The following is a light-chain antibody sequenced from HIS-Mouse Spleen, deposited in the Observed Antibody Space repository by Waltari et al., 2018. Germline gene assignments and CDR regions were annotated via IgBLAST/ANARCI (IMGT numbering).Light chain of an antibody. CDR3: CSYAGSSTFVVV. J-gene: IGLJ2*01. V-gene: IGLV2-23*03. CDR2: EGS. CDR1: SSDVGSYNL. Sequence: QSALTQPASVSGSPGQSITISCTGTSSDVGSYNLVSWYQQHPGKAPQLMIDEGSKRPSGVSNRFSGSKSGNTAALTIAGLQAEDEADYYCCSYAGSSTFVVVFGGGTKLTVL.